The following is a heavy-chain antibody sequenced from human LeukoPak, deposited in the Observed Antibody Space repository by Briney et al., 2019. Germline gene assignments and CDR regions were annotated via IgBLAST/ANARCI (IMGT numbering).Heavy chain of an antibody. J-gene: IGHJ4*02. V-gene: IGHV3-7*01. CDR3: ARDRANNWNYEWGY. Sequence: PGGSLRLSCAASGFTFSSYWMSWVRQAPGKGLEWVANIKQDGSEKYYVDSVKGRFTISRDNAKNSLYLQMNNLRAEDTAVYYCARDRANNWNYEWGYWGQGTLVTVSS. D-gene: IGHD1-7*01. CDR2: IKQDGSEK. CDR1: GFTFSSYW.